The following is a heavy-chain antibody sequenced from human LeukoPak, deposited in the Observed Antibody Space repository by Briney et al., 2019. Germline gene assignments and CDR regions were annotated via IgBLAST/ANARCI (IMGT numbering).Heavy chain of an antibody. J-gene: IGHJ3*01. CDR3: AREYYGSGSYSH. CDR2: IIPIFGTA. CDR1: GGTFSSYA. V-gene: IGHV1-69*01. D-gene: IGHD3-10*01. Sequence: EASVKVSCKASGGTFSSYAISWVRQAPGQGLEWMGGIIPIFGTANYAQKFQGRVTITADESTSTAYMELSSLRSEDTAVYYCAREYYGSGSYSHWGQETMVTVSS.